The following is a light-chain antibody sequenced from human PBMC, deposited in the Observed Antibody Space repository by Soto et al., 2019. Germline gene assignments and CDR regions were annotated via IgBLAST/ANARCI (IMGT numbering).Light chain of an antibody. J-gene: IGKJ1*01. Sequence: DMQMTQSPSTLSASVGDRVTITYRASQSISSWLAWYQQKPGKAPKLLIYKASSLESGVPSRFSGSGSGIEFTLTISSLQPDDFATYYCQQSNSYPRTFGQGTKVEIK. CDR3: QQSNSYPRT. CDR2: KAS. CDR1: QSISSW. V-gene: IGKV1-5*03.